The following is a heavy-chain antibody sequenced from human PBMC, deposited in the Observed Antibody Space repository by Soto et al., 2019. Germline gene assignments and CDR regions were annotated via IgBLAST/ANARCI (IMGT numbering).Heavy chain of an antibody. D-gene: IGHD3-10*01. CDR1: GFSLSTSGVG. CDR3: AHGSGSGSPDFFDY. Sequence: QITLKESGPTLVKPTQTLTLTCTFSGFSLSTSGVGVGWIRQPPGKALEWLALIYWDDDKRYSPSLKSRLTTTKGTSKNQLVLTMTNMDPVDTATSYCAHGSGSGSPDFFDYWGQGTLVTVSS. CDR2: IYWDDDK. J-gene: IGHJ4*02. V-gene: IGHV2-5*02.